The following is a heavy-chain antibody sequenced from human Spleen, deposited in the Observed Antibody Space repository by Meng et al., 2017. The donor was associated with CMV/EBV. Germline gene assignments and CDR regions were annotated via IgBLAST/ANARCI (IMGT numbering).Heavy chain of an antibody. CDR3: ARGARTSQVLRYFDCSGGFDP. CDR1: GGSISSGDYY. J-gene: IGHJ5*02. D-gene: IGHD3-9*01. CDR2: IYYSGST. Sequence: SETLSLTCTVSGGSISSGDYYWSWIRQPPGKGLEWIGYIYYSGSTYYNPSLKSRVTISVDTSKNQFSLKLSSVTAADTAVYYCARGARTSQVLRYFDCSGGFDPWGQGTLVTVSS. V-gene: IGHV4-30-4*08.